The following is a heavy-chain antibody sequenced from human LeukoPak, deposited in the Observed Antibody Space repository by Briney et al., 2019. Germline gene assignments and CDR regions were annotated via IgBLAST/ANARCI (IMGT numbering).Heavy chain of an antibody. J-gene: IGHJ6*03. CDR1: GGSISSYY. CDR2: IYYSGST. CDR3: ARVSPYYGSGSYYLYYYYYMDV. Sequence: SETLSLTCAVYGGSISSYYWSWIRQPPGKGLEWIGYIYYSGSTNYNPSLKSRVTISVDTSKNQFSLKLSSVTAADTAAYYCARVSPYYGSGSYYLYYYYYMDVWGKGTTVTVSS. D-gene: IGHD3-10*01. V-gene: IGHV4-59*01.